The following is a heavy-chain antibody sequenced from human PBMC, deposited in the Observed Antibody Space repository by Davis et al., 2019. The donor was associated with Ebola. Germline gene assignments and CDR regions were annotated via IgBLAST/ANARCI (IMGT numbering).Heavy chain of an antibody. Sequence: GESLKISCIVSGIDFGTSIMHWVRQAPGKGLEWVALFPIDGGYTQYGDAVKGRFTISRDVSKNTVSLQMNSLRADDTAVYYCAREGVSSGRAGSFDYLGQGVLVTVSS. CDR3: AREGVSSGRAGSFDY. CDR1: GIDFGTSI. D-gene: IGHD6-19*01. J-gene: IGHJ4*02. CDR2: FPIDGGYT. V-gene: IGHV3-30-3*01.